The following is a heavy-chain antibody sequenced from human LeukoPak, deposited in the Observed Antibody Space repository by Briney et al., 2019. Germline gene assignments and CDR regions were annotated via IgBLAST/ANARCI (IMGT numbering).Heavy chain of an antibody. V-gene: IGHV1-3*01. J-gene: IGHJ3*02. CDR3: ARYCSSTSCYRFAFDI. CDR1: GYTFTSYA. D-gene: IGHD2-2*01. Sequence: ASVKVSCKASGYTFTSYAMHWVRQAPGQRLEWMGWINAGNGKTKYSQKFQGRVTITRDTSASTAYMELSSLRSEDTAVYYCARYCSSTSCYRFAFDIWGQGTMVTVSS. CDR2: INAGNGKT.